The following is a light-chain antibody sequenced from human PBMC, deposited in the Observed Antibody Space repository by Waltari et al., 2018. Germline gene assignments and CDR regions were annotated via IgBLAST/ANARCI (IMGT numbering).Light chain of an antibody. CDR3: GTWDASLGGI. J-gene: IGLJ1*01. CDR1: SSKIGNNY. CDR2: ENN. Sequence: QSVLTQPPSVSAAPGQTVTISCSADSSKIGNNYVSEYQHFPGTAPKLLIYENNRRPSGIPDRFSGSKSGTSATLGITGLQTGDEADYYCGTWDASLGGIFGTGTKVTVL. V-gene: IGLV1-51*02.